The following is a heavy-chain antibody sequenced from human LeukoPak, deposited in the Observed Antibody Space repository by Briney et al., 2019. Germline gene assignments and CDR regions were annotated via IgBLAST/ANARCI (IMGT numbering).Heavy chain of an antibody. CDR3: ARDGVVPAALYNWFDP. V-gene: IGHV1-46*01. J-gene: IGHJ5*02. CDR2: INPSGGST. CDR1: GYTFTSYY. Sequence: ASVKVSCKASGYTFTSYYMHWVRQAPGQGLEWMGIINPSGGSTSYAQKFQGRVTMTRDTSTSTVYMELSSLRSEDTAVYYCARDGVVPAALYNWFDPWGQGTLVTVSS. D-gene: IGHD2-2*01.